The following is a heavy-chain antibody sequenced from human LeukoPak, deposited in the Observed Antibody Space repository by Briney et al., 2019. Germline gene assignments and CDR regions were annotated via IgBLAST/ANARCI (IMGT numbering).Heavy chain of an antibody. V-gene: IGHV4-59*08. CDR1: GGSISRYY. J-gene: IGHJ3*02. D-gene: IGHD1-26*01. CDR3: AGRVGDSAFDI. Sequence: SETLSLICTLAGGSISRYYWSWIRQPPGKGLEWIGYISYTGSANYNPSLKSRVTIPVDTSKNKFSLKLSSVTAADTAVYYCAGRVGDSAFDIWGPGTMVSVSS. CDR2: ISYTGSA.